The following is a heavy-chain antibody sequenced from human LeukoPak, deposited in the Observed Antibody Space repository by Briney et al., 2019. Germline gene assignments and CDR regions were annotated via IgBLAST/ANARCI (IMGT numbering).Heavy chain of an antibody. J-gene: IGHJ2*01. CDR1: GFPFSDYS. CDR3: VRDLVRGVHPVFYFDL. Sequence: PGGSLTLSCSASGFPFSDYSVNWVRQAPGKGLEWGSSISSSGDYIYSADSVKGRFTISRDNAKNSLYLQMPNLSAEDTAVYCCVRDLVRGVHPVFYFDLWGRGALVTDSS. V-gene: IGHV3-21*01. CDR2: ISSSGDYI. D-gene: IGHD3-10*01.